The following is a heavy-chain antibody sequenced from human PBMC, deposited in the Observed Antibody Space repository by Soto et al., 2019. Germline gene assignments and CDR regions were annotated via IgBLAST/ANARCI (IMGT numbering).Heavy chain of an antibody. CDR1: GFTFNRFT. CDR3: ATWEERYFQD. CDR2: ISHDVSHT. J-gene: IGHJ1*01. D-gene: IGHD1-26*01. V-gene: IGHV3-30-3*01. Sequence: QVQLVESGGGVVQPGRSLRLSCAASGFTFNRFTMHWVRQAPGKGLECVAVISHDVSHTYSADSVKCRFTISRDDSKNTLYLQMSSVRVEDTAIYYCATWEERYFQDWGQGTLVTVSS.